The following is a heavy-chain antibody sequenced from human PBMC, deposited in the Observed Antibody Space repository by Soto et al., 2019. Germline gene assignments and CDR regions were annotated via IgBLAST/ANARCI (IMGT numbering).Heavy chain of an antibody. CDR1: GGSISVYY. CDR2: MYNTGRT. Sequence: TSESLSLTCTVSGGSISVYYWSWILQPPGKALEWIGYMYNTGRTVYNPSFNSRVTISVDTSKNQFSPKLNSAPHAEKAVYYCERFWSGYYPAGSVGGMDVWGQGTTVTVSS. J-gene: IGHJ6*02. V-gene: IGHV4-59*01. D-gene: IGHD3-3*01. CDR3: ERFWSGYYPAGSVGGMDV.